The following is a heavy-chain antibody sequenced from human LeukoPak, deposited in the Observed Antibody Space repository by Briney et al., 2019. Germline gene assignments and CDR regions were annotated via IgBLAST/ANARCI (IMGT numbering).Heavy chain of an antibody. CDR2: ISGSGGST. Sequence: GGSLRLSCAASGFTFSSYALSWVRQAPGKGLEWVSAISGSGGSTYYADSVKGRFTISRDNSKNTLYLQMNSLRAEDTAVYYCAKIYGDYVGLDYWGQGTLVTVSS. CDR3: AKIYGDYVGLDY. CDR1: GFTFSSYA. V-gene: IGHV3-23*01. D-gene: IGHD4-17*01. J-gene: IGHJ4*02.